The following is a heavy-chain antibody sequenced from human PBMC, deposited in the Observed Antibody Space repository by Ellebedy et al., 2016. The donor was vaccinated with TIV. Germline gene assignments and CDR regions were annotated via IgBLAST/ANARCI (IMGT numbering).Heavy chain of an antibody. J-gene: IGHJ4*02. CDR3: AKANGAVTTSTFDY. CDR2: ISGSGGST. CDR1: GFTFSSYA. D-gene: IGHD4-17*01. V-gene: IGHV3-23*01. Sequence: GGSLRLXCAASGFTFSSYAMSWVRQAPGKGLEWVSAISGSGGSTYYADSVKGRFTISRDNSKNTLYLQMNSLRAEDTAVYYCAKANGAVTTSTFDYWGQGTLVTVSS.